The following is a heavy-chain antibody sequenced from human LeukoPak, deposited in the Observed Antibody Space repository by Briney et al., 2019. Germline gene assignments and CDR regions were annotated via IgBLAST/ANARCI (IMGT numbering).Heavy chain of an antibody. J-gene: IGHJ4*02. CDR1: GYTFTGYY. Sequence: GASVKVSCKASGYTFTGYYMHWVRQATGQGLEWMGWMSPDSDYTGYAQTFQGRVTLTRNTSVSTAFMELSSLRSEDTAVYYCEIYTGYDSFWGQGTLVTVSS. D-gene: IGHD5-12*01. CDR3: EIYTGYDSF. V-gene: IGHV1-8*02. CDR2: MSPDSDYT.